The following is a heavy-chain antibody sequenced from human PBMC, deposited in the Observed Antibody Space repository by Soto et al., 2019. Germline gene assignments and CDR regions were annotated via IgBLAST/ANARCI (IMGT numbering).Heavy chain of an antibody. V-gene: IGHV4-59*08. CDR2: VYYSGRT. D-gene: IGHD6-19*01. CDR3: ARRGSGLSSDP. Sequence: QVQLQESGPGLVKPSETLSLTCTVSSDSIRSYYLCWIRQPPGKGLEWIGNVYYSGRTNYNPSVKSRVTISIDTSKSQFSLKLSSVTAADTAVYYCARRGSGLSSDPCGQATLVTVSS. CDR1: SDSIRSYY. J-gene: IGHJ5*02.